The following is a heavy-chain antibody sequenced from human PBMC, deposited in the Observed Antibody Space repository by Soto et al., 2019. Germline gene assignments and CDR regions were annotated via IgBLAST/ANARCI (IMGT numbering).Heavy chain of an antibody. CDR2: IYWNDDK. J-gene: IGHJ5*02. Sequence: QITLKESGPTLVKPTQTLTLTCTFSGFSLSTSGVGVGWIRQPPGKALEWLALIYWNDDKRYSPSLKSRLTITQDTAKNQVGRTMTNMDPVDTATYYCAHRAYYRLGWYWLYNWFDPWGQGTLVTVSS. V-gene: IGHV2-5*01. CDR3: AHRAYYRLGWYWLYNWFDP. CDR1: GFSLSTSGVG. D-gene: IGHD6-19*01.